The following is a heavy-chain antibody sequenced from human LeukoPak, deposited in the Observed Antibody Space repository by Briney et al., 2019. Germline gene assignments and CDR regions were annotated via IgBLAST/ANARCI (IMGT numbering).Heavy chain of an antibody. J-gene: IGHJ6*03. Sequence: SETLSLTCAVSGYSISSGYYWGWIWQPPGKGLEWIGSIYHSGSTYYNPSLKSRVTISVDTSKNQFSLKLSSVTAADTAVYYCAGLNVLRYPSYYMDVWGKGTTVTVSS. V-gene: IGHV4-38-2*01. CDR3: AGLNVLRYPSYYMDV. CDR2: IYHSGST. D-gene: IGHD3-9*01. CDR1: GYSISSGYY.